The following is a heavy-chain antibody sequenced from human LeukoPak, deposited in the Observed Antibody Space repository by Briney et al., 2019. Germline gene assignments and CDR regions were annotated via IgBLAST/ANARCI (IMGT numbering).Heavy chain of an antibody. V-gene: IGHV1-8*01. CDR1: GYSFSDYT. CDR3: AREDYYDSGSNDY. J-gene: IGHJ4*02. D-gene: IGHD3-22*01. Sequence: GASVKVSCKASGYSFSDYTMNWVRQATGQGLEWMGWINPNSGITVYAQKFQGRVTITRNPSISTAYMELSSLRSEDTAVYYCAREDYYDSGSNDYWGQGTLVTVSS. CDR2: INPNSGIT.